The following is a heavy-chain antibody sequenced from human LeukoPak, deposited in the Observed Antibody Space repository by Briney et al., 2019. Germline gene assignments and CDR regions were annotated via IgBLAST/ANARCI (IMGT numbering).Heavy chain of an antibody. V-gene: IGHV3-74*01. Sequence: GGSLRLSCADSGFTFGRYWMHWVRQAPGKGLVWVSHITTDGSGTSYADSVKGRFTISRDNSKNTLYLQMNSLRAEDTAVYYCARDVAVAGIDYWGQGTLVTVSS. D-gene: IGHD6-19*01. CDR1: GFTFGRYW. CDR3: ARDVAVAGIDY. J-gene: IGHJ4*02. CDR2: ITTDGSGT.